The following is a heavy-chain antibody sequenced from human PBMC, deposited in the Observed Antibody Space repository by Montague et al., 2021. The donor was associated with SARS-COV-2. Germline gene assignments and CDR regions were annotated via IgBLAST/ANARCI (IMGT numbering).Heavy chain of an antibody. J-gene: IGHJ5*02. V-gene: IGHV4-4*07. D-gene: IGHD3-10*01. CDR2: IYTNETT. CDR3: ARTFWGSWFGESWFGP. Sequence: SETLSLTCTVSSGSISTYYWSWIRQPAGKGLEWIGRIYTNETTNYNPSLKSRVTMSVDTSKNQFSLKLTSVTAADTAVYYCARTFWGSWFGESWFGPWGQGTLVTGSS. CDR1: SGSISTYY.